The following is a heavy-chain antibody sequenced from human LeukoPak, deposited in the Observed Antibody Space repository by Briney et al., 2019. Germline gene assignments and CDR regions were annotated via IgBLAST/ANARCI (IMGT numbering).Heavy chain of an antibody. CDR2: ISYDGSNK. CDR1: GFTFSSYA. J-gene: IGHJ5*02. CDR3: ARGFYDSWTTPPYP. Sequence: GRSLRLSCAASGFTFSSYAMHWVRQAPGKGLEWVAVISYDGSNKYYADSVKGRFTISRDNSKNTLYLQMNSLRAEDTAVYYCARGFYDSWTTPPYPWGQGTLVTVSS. V-gene: IGHV3-30-3*01. D-gene: IGHD3-3*01.